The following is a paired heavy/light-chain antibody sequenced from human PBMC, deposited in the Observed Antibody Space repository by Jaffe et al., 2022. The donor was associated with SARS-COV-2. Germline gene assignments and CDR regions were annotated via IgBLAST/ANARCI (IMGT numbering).Light chain of an antibody. CDR2: VNSDGSH. Sequence: QLVLTQSPSASASLGASVKLTCTLSSGHSTYAIAWHQQQPEKGPRYLMKVNSDGSHSKGDGIPDRFSGSSSGAERYLTISSLQSEDEADYYCQTWGTGIQVFGGGTKLTVL. CDR1: SGHSTYA. CDR3: QTWGTGIQV. V-gene: IGLV4-69*01. J-gene: IGLJ3*02.
Heavy chain of an antibody. Sequence: QVQLVQSGAEVKKPGASVKVSCKASNYPFTTYGISWVRQAPGQGLEWMGWINAYNGNTNFAQRLQDRVTLTTDTSTSTAYMELRSLRSDDTAVYYCARDGSGTWNDYWGQGTLVAVSS. D-gene: IGHD1-1*01. CDR3: ARDGSGTWNDY. V-gene: IGHV1-18*01. CDR1: NYPFTTYG. CDR2: INAYNGNT. J-gene: IGHJ4*02.